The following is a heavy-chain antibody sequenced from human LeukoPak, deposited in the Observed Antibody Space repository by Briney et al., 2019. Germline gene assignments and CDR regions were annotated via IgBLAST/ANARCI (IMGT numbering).Heavy chain of an antibody. J-gene: IGHJ5*02. CDR1: GFTFSNYA. CDR3: ARDFSCSSTSCYRLPTNWFDP. Sequence: GGSLRLSCAASGFTFSNYAMTWVRQAPGKGLEWVAGISGGGTKTYYADSEKGRFTISRDNSKNRLYLLMNSLRAEDTAVYYCARDFSCSSTSCYRLPTNWFDPWGQGTLVTVSS. CDR2: ISGGGTKT. D-gene: IGHD2-2*01. V-gene: IGHV3-23*01.